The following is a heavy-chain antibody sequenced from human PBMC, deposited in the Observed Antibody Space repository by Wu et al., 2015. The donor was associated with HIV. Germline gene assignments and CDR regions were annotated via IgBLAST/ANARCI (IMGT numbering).Heavy chain of an antibody. D-gene: IGHD3-16*01. CDR2: MNPDSGNT. CDR3: ARVGGADSDSSSYYFDS. Sequence: QVQLVQSGAEVKKPGASVKVSCKASGYTFSSYDINWVRQATGQGPEWMGWMNPDSGNTDYAQKFQGRVTMTRNTSISTAYMELSSLRSEDTAVYYCARVGGADSDSSSYYFDSWGQGTLVTVSS. CDR1: GYTFSSYD. V-gene: IGHV1-8*01. J-gene: IGHJ4*02.